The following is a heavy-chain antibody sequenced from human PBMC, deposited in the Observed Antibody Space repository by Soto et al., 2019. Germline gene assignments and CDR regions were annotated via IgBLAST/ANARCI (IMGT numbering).Heavy chain of an antibody. J-gene: IGHJ6*02. CDR2: FGPEDGET. Sequence: ASVKVSCKVSGYTLTELSMHWVRQAPGKGLEWMGGFGPEDGETIYAQKFQGRVTMTEDTSTDTAYMELSSLRSEDTAVYYCATSEDVLRYFDPSSRRVGGYYYGMDVWGQGTTVTVSS. CDR1: GYTLTELS. CDR3: ATSEDVLRYFDPSSRRVGGYYYGMDV. D-gene: IGHD3-9*01. V-gene: IGHV1-24*01.